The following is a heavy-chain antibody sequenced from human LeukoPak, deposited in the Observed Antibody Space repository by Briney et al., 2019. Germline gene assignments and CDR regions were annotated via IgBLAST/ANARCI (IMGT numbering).Heavy chain of an antibody. Sequence: GGYLRLSCAASGFTFSSYAMSWVRQAPGRGLEWVSVISGSGGGTHYADSVKGRFTISRDNSKNTLYLQMSSLRAEDTAVYYCAKDLGSSGWYGGWFDPWGQGTLVTVSS. CDR2: ISGSGGGT. V-gene: IGHV3-23*01. J-gene: IGHJ5*02. CDR1: GFTFSSYA. CDR3: AKDLGSSGWYGGWFDP. D-gene: IGHD6-19*01.